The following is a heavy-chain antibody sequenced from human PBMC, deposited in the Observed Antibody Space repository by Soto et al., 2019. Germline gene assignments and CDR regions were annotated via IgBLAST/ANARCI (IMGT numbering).Heavy chain of an antibody. CDR2: ISYDGSNK. J-gene: IGHJ4*02. V-gene: IGHV3-30-3*01. Sequence: QVQLVESGGGVVQPGRSLRLSCAASGFTFSSYAMHWVRQAPGKGLEWVAVISYDGSNKYYADSVKGRFTISRDNSKNTLYLQMNSLRAEDTVVYYCAREGLVPAATPWFDYWGQGTLVTVSS. CDR1: GFTFSSYA. D-gene: IGHD2-2*02. CDR3: AREGLVPAATPWFDY.